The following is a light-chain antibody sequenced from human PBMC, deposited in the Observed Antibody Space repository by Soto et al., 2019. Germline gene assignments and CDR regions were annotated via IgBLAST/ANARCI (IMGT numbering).Light chain of an antibody. CDR2: AAS. CDR3: QQSYSTPST. Sequence: DIQMTQSPSSLSASVGDRVTITCRASQSISSYLNWYQQKPGKAPKLLIYAASSLQSGVPSRFSSRGSAPDFTLPISSLQPEDFATYYCQQSYSTPSTFGQGTKVEIK. CDR1: QSISSY. V-gene: IGKV1-39*01. J-gene: IGKJ1*01.